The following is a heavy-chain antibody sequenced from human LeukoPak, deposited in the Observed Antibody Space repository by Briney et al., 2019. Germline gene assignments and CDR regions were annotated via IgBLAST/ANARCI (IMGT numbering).Heavy chain of an antibody. CDR1: GGSISSYY. Sequence: KSSETLSLTCTVSGGSISSYYWSWIRQPPGKGLEWIGYIYYSGSTNYNPSLKSRVTISVDTSKNQFSLKLCSVTAADTAVYYCARSVYVGAPAGWFDPWGQGTLVTVSS. CDR2: IYYSGST. V-gene: IGHV4-59*01. D-gene: IGHD1-26*01. CDR3: ARSVYVGAPAGWFDP. J-gene: IGHJ5*02.